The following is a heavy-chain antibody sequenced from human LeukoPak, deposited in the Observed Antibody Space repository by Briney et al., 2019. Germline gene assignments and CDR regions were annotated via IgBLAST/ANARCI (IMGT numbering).Heavy chain of an antibody. CDR3: ARAGSRGYSYGQGYYYGLDV. Sequence: PSETLSLTCAVYGGSFSGYYWSWIRQPPGKGLEWIGEINHSGSTNYNPSLKSRVTISVDTSKNQFSLKLSSVTAADTAVYYCARAGSRGYSYGQGYYYGLDVWGQGTTVTVSS. D-gene: IGHD5-18*01. CDR1: GGSFSGYY. CDR2: INHSGST. V-gene: IGHV4-34*01. J-gene: IGHJ6*02.